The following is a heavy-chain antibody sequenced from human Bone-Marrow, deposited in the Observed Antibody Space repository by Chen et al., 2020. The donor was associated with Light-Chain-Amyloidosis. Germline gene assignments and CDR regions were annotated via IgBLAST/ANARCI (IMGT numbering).Heavy chain of an antibody. CDR2: ISGRGGST. Sequence: EVQLLESGGGLVQPGGSLRLSCAASGFTFSSYAMSWVRQAPGKGLEWVLAISGRGGSTYYADSVKGRFTISRDNSKNTLYLQMNSLRAEDTAVYYCAKSLRGECTSCYTPFDYWGQGTLVTVSS. J-gene: IGHJ4*02. CDR1: GFTFSSYA. CDR3: AKSLRGECTSCYTPFDY. V-gene: IGHV3-23*01. D-gene: IGHD2-2*02.